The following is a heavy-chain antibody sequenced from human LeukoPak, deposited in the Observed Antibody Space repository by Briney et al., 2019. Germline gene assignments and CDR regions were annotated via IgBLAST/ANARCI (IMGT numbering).Heavy chain of an antibody. V-gene: IGHV1-8*01. Sequence: GASVKVSCKASGYTFTSYDINWVRQATGQGLEWMGWMNPNSGNTGYAQKFQGGVTMTRNTSISTAYMELSSLRSEDTAVYYCARSLHYYGSGNFDYWGQGTLVTVSS. J-gene: IGHJ4*02. CDR3: ARSLHYYGSGNFDY. CDR2: MNPNSGNT. CDR1: GYTFTSYD. D-gene: IGHD3-10*01.